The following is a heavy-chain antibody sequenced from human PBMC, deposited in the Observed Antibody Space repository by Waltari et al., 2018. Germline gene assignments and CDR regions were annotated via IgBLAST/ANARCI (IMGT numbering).Heavy chain of an antibody. J-gene: IGHJ5*02. CDR3: AKVLYSGYPRGGWQWPIDP. Sequence: EVQLLESGGGLVQPGGSLRLSCAASGFTFSSYAMSWVRQAPGKGLEWVSAISGSGGSTYYADSVKGRFTISRDNSKNTLYLQMNSLRAEDTAVYYCAKVLYSGYPRGGWQWPIDPWGQGTLVTVSS. D-gene: IGHD5-12*01. V-gene: IGHV3-23*01. CDR2: ISGSGGST. CDR1: GFTFSSYA.